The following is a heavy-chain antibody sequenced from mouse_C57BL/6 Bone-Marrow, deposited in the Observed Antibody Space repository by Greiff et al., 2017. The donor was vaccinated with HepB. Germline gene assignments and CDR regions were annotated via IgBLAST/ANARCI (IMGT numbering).Heavy chain of an antibody. CDR3: TREGLYSNFHFDY. Sequence: EVMLVESGEGLVKPGGSLKLSCAASGFTFSSYAMSWVRQTPEKRLEWVAYISSGGDYIYYADTVKGRFTISRDNARNTLYLQMSSLKSEDTAMYYCTREGLYSNFHFDYWGQGTTLTVSS. CDR2: ISSGGDYI. J-gene: IGHJ2*01. D-gene: IGHD2-5*01. V-gene: IGHV5-9-1*02. CDR1: GFTFSSYA.